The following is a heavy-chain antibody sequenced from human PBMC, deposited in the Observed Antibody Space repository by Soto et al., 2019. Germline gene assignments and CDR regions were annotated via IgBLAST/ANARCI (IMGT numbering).Heavy chain of an antibody. Sequence: SETLSLTCAVSGGSISSYYWSWIRQPPGKGLEWIGYIYYSGSTNYNPSLKSRVTISVDTSKNQFSLKLSSVTAADTAVYYCARITHDYYDSSGYYHDLVLFDYWGQGTLVTVSS. J-gene: IGHJ4*02. D-gene: IGHD3-22*01. CDR1: GGSISSYY. CDR2: IYYSGST. V-gene: IGHV4-59*01. CDR3: ARITHDYYDSSGYYHDLVLFDY.